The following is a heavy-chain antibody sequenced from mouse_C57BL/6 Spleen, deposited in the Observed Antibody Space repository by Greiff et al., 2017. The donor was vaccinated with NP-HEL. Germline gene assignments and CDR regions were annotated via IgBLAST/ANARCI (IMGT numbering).Heavy chain of an antibody. CDR2: IDPSDSYT. CDR1: GYTFTSYW. V-gene: IGHV1-50*01. Sequence: VQLQQSGAELVKPGASVKLSCKASGYTFTSYWMQWVKQRPGQGLEWIGEIDPSDSYTNYNQKFKGKATLTVDTSSSTAYMQLSSLTSEDSVVYYCARPLRGGFDVWGTGTTVTVSA. CDR3: ARPLRGGFDV. J-gene: IGHJ1*03.